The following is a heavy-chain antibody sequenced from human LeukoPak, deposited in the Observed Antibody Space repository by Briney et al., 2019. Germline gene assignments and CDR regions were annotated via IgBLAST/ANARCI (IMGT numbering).Heavy chain of an antibody. D-gene: IGHD3-10*01. CDR2: INPNSGGT. CDR1: GYTFTGYY. V-gene: IGHV1-2*02. Sequence: ASVKVSCKASGYTFTGYYMHWVRQAPGQGLQWVGWINPNSGGTNYAQMFQGRVTMTRDTPISTAYMKLSRLRSDDTAVYYCARDPQTSAYYYGSGSFRTLDYWGQGTLVTVSS. CDR3: ARDPQTSAYYYGSGSFRTLDY. J-gene: IGHJ4*02.